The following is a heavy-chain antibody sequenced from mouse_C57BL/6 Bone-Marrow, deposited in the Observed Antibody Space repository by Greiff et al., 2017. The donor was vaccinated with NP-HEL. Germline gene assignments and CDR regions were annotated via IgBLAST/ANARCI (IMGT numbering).Heavy chain of an antibody. CDR1: GYTFTSYW. CDR2: IDPRDGST. CDR3: ARVTRGSSYWYFHV. V-gene: IGHV1-62-3*01. Sequence: QVQLQQPGAELVKPGASVKLSCKASGYTFTSYWMHWVKQRPGRGLEWIGRIDPRDGSTKYNEKFKGKATLTVATSSRTAYMELHSLTSEDSAVYFCARVTRGSSYWYFHVWGTGTTVTVSS. J-gene: IGHJ1*03. D-gene: IGHD1-1*01.